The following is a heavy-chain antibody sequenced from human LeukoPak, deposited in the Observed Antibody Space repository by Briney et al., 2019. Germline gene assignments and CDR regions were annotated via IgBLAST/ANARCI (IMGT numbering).Heavy chain of an antibody. J-gene: IGHJ4*02. D-gene: IGHD5-18*01. CDR3: ARVDTLMAYYFAL. CDR1: GFTASTNC. CDR2: IYSGGTT. Sequence: RGSLTLSCAASGFTASTNCMTWVRQAPGSWLEWVSTIYSGGTTYYADSVMGRFTISRHNSRNTLYLQMNSLRAEDTAVYYCARVDTLMAYYFALWSQGTLVTVSS. V-gene: IGHV3-53*04.